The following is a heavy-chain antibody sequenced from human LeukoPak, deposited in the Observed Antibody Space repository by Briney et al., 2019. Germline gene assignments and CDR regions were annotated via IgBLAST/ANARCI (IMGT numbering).Heavy chain of an antibody. J-gene: IGHJ2*01. V-gene: IGHV4-59*11. CDR2: MLYTGTT. CDR1: GGSFSSHY. CDR3: ARDSTPPDYDILTGYYLPGPRYFDL. D-gene: IGHD3-9*01. Sequence: SETLSLTCTVSGGSFSSHYWNWIRQPPGKGLEFIGYMLYTGTTNFNPSLESRVTISIDPSKNYFSLKLSAVTAADTAVYYCARDSTPPDYDILTGYYLPGPRYFDLWGRGTLVTVSS.